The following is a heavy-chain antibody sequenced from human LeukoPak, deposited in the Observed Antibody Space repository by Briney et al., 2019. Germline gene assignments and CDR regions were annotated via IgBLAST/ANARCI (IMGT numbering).Heavy chain of an antibody. J-gene: IGHJ6*02. CDR3: ARVLRFLEWLLPHYYYYGMDV. CDR2: IKQDGSEK. CDR1: GFTFSSYW. V-gene: IGHV3-7*05. Sequence: PGGSLILSCAASGFTFSSYWMSWVRQAPGKGLEWVANIKQDGSEKYYVDSVKGRFTISRDNAKNSLYLQMNSLRAEDTAVYYCARVLRFLEWLLPHYYYYGMDVWGQGTTVTVSS. D-gene: IGHD3-3*01.